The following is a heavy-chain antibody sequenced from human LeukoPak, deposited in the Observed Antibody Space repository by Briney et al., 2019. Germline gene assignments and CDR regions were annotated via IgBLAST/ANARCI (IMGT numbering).Heavy chain of an antibody. CDR3: ARAADCGSTRCFTSKYFAY. D-gene: IGHD2-2*02. Sequence: SETLSLTCTVSGGSISSHYWSWIRQPPGKGLEWIGYIYYSGSTNYNPSLKSRVTISVDTSKNQFSLKLSSVTAADTAVYYCARAADCGSTRCFTSKYFAYWGQGTLVPVSS. CDR1: GGSISSHY. J-gene: IGHJ4*02. CDR2: IYYSGST. V-gene: IGHV4-59*11.